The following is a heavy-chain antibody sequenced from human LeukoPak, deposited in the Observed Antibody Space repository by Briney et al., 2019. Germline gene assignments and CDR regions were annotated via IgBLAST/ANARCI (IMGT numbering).Heavy chain of an antibody. D-gene: IGHD6-13*01. Sequence: SGGSLRLSCAASGFTFSSYWMSWVRQAPGKGLEWVASIKRDGSVKKYVDSVQGRFTVSRDNAKNSLYLQMNSLRAEDTAVYYCATSSSWYQGYFDYWGQGTLVTVSS. V-gene: IGHV3-7*01. J-gene: IGHJ4*02. CDR3: ATSSSWYQGYFDY. CDR2: IKRDGSVK. CDR1: GFTFSSYW.